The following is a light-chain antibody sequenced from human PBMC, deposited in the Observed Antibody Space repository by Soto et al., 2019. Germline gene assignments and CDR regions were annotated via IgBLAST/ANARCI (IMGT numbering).Light chain of an antibody. J-gene: IGLJ1*01. Sequence: QSALTQPASVSGSPGQSITISCTGTSSDVGGYNFVSWYQQHPGKAPQLMIYEVSHRPSGVSNRFSGSKSGNTASLTISGLQAEDEADYYCSSYTSSSTLVFGSGTKVTVL. CDR2: EVS. CDR1: SSDVGGYNF. CDR3: SSYTSSSTLV. V-gene: IGLV2-14*01.